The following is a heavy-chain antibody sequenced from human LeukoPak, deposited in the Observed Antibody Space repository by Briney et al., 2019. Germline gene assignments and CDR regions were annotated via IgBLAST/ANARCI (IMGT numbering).Heavy chain of an antibody. V-gene: IGHV1-18*01. CDR2: ISAYNGNT. J-gene: IGHJ4*02. Sequence: ASVKVSCKASGYTFTIYGISWVRQAPGQGLEWMGWISAYNGNTNYAQKLQGRVTMTTDTSTSTGYMELRSLRSDDTAVYYCARDRVSQYCSGGSCYPGCDYWGQGTLVTVSS. D-gene: IGHD2-15*01. CDR3: ARDRVSQYCSGGSCYPGCDY. CDR1: GYTFTIYG.